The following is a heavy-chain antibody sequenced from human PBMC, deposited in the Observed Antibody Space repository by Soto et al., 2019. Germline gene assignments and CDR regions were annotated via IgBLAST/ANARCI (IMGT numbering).Heavy chain of an antibody. CDR3: AEDQWGLQTMGHYYSYGMDV. Sequence: QVQLVESGGGVVQPGRSLRLSCAASGFTFSSYGMHWVRQAPGKGLEWVAVISYDGSNKYYADSVKGLFTISRDTSKNTRHPHIHSRGAGDTAVYEWAEDQWGLQTMGHYYSYGMDVWGGGTKV. CDR1: GFTFSSYG. J-gene: IGHJ6*02. CDR2: ISYDGSNK. V-gene: IGHV3-30*18. D-gene: IGHD1-26*01.